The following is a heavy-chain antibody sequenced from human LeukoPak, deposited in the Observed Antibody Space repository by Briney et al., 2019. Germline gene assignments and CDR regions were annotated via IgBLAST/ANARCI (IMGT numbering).Heavy chain of an antibody. V-gene: IGHV4-59*01. J-gene: IGHJ6*02. Sequence: SEALSPTCTVSGGSISSYYWSWIRQPPGKGLEWIGYIYYSGSTNYNPSLKSRVTISVDTSKNQFSLKLSSVTAADTAVYYCARAIVVPAAQQYYYYYYGMDVWGQGTTVTVSS. CDR2: IYYSGST. D-gene: IGHD2-2*01. CDR3: ARAIVVPAAQQYYYYYYGMDV. CDR1: GGSISSYY.